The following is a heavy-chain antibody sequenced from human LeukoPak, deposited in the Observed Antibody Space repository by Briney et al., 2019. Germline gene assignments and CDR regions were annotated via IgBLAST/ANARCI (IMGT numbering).Heavy chain of an antibody. D-gene: IGHD3-3*01. J-gene: IGHJ6*03. V-gene: IGHV1-18*01. CDR1: GYTFTSYG. CDR2: ISAYNGNT. CDR3: ARNFKAPYDFWSGYYYYYYYMDV. Sequence: ASVKVSCKASGYTFTSYGISWVRQAPGQGLEWMGWISAYNGNTNYAQKLQGRVTMTTDTSTSTACMELRSLRSDDTAVYYCARNFKAPYDFWSGYYYYYYYMDVWGKGTTVTVSS.